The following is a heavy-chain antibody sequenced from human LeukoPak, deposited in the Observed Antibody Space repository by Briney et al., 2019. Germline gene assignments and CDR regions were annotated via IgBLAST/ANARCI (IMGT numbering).Heavy chain of an antibody. D-gene: IGHD2-8*02. CDR1: GGSISSYY. V-gene: IGHV4-59*01. CDR3: ARIRPGLVEPYYFDY. CDR2: IYYSGST. J-gene: IGHJ4*02. Sequence: PSETLSLTCTVSGGSISSYYWSWIRQPPGKGLEWIGYIYYSGSTNYNPSLKSRVTISVYTSKNQFSLKLSSVTAADTAVYFCARIRPGLVEPYYFDYWGQGTLLTVSS.